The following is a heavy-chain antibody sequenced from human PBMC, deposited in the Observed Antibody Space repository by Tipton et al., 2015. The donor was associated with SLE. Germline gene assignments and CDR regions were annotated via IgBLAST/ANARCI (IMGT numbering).Heavy chain of an antibody. CDR1: GFTFSSYG. Sequence: SLRLSCAASGFTFSSYGMHWVRQAPGKGLEWMAAIWYDGTNEYYADSVKGRFTISRDNAKNSLYLQMNSLRSEDTAFYYCAREGWWEVHRARGAFDIWGQGTMVTVSS. D-gene: IGHD1-26*01. CDR2: IWYDGTNE. J-gene: IGHJ3*02. CDR3: AREGWWEVHRARGAFDI. V-gene: IGHV3-33*01.